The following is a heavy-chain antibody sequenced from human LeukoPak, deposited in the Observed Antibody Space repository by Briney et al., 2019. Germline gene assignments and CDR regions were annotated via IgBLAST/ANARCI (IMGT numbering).Heavy chain of an antibody. CDR3: AGDLPPGAAGVTGPFEY. Sequence: KTSETLSLTCTVSGGSISSSSYYWGWIRQPPGKGLEWIGSIYYSGSTYYNPSLKSRVTISVDTSKNQFSLHLNSVTPEDTAVYYCAGDLPPGAAGVTGPFEYWGQGNLVTVSS. CDR2: IYYSGST. V-gene: IGHV4-39*02. J-gene: IGHJ4*02. D-gene: IGHD6-13*01. CDR1: GGSISSSSYY.